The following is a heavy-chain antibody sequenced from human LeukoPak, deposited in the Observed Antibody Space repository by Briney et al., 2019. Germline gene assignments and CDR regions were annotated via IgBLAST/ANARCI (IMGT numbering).Heavy chain of an antibody. CDR3: ARVGTGGWSYFQH. J-gene: IGHJ1*01. D-gene: IGHD6-19*01. Sequence: GGSLRLSCAASGFTVSSNYMSWVRQAPGKGLEWVSVIYSGGSTYYADSVKGRFTISRDNSKNTLYLQMNSLRAEDTAVYYRARVGTGGWSYFQHWGQGTLVTVSS. V-gene: IGHV3-53*01. CDR2: IYSGGST. CDR1: GFTVSSNY.